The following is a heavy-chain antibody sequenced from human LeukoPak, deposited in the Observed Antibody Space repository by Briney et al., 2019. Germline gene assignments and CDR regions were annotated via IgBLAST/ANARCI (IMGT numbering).Heavy chain of an antibody. V-gene: IGHV4-59*01. J-gene: IGHJ6*03. CDR3: ARTRGRPYYYYYYMDV. CDR1: GGSISSYY. D-gene: IGHD6-25*01. Sequence: SETLSLTCTVSGGSISSYYWSWIRQPPGKGLEWIGYIYYSGSTNYNPSLKSRVTISVDTSKKKCSLKLSYVTGAETAVDYCARTRGRPYYYYYYMDVWGKGTTVTISS. CDR2: IYYSGST.